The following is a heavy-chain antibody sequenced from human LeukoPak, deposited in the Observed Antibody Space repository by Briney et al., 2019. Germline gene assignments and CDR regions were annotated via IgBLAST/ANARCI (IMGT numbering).Heavy chain of an antibody. Sequence: GASVKVSCKASGYTFTGYYMHWVRQAPGQGLEWMGWINPNSGGTNYAQKFQGRVTMTTDTSISTAYMELSRLRSDDTAVYYCARDPMVRGIYNWFDPWGQGTLVTVSS. CDR1: GYTFTGYY. CDR2: INPNSGGT. J-gene: IGHJ5*02. CDR3: ARDPMVRGIYNWFDP. D-gene: IGHD3-10*01. V-gene: IGHV1-2*02.